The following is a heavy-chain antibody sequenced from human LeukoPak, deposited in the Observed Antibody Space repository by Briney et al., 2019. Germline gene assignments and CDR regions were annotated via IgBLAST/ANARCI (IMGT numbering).Heavy chain of an antibody. J-gene: IGHJ4*02. CDR2: IDIGGGTT. CDR3: ARERHFDY. CDR1: GFTVSTYA. V-gene: IGHV3-23*01. Sequence: GGSLRLSCAASGFTVSTYAMSWVRQAPGMGLQLVSAIDIGGGTTYSADSVKGRFTISRDNSKNTLYLQMDSLRAEDTAVYYCARERHFDYWGQGTLVTVSS.